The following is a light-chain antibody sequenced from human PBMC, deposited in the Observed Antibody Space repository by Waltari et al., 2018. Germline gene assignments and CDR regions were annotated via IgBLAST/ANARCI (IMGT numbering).Light chain of an antibody. CDR3: QQYNNYTPKT. CDR2: KAS. Sequence: IQVTQSPSTLSASVGDRVTITCWSTQSISTWLAWDQQKPGKAPKLLIYKASTLESGVPSRFSGSGSGTEFTLTISSLQPDDFATYFCQQYNNYTPKTFGQGTKVDIK. J-gene: IGKJ1*01. CDR1: QSISTW. V-gene: IGKV1-5*01.